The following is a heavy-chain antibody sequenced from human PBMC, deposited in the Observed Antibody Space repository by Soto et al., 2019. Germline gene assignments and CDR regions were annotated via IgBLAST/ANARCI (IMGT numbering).Heavy chain of an antibody. Sequence: QITLKESGPTLVKPTQTLTLTCTFSGFSLNNSQVGVGWIRQPPGKALEWLTVIYWDDDKRYSSSLKNSLTITKDTSKNQVVLTMTNMDPVDTATYYCTHFRGGGNPPLGDCWGQGILVTVSS. V-gene: IGHV2-5*02. CDR2: IYWDDDK. CDR1: GFSLNNSQVG. J-gene: IGHJ4*02. CDR3: THFRGGGNPPLGDC. D-gene: IGHD2-15*01.